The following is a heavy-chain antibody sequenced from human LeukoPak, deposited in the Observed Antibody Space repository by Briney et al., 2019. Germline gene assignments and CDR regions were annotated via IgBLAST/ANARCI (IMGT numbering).Heavy chain of an antibody. D-gene: IGHD3-9*01. CDR1: GFTVSSNY. Sequence: GGSLRLSCAASGFTVSSNYMSWVRQAPGKGLEWVSIIYSGGSTFYADSVKGRFTISKDNSKNTLYLQMNSLRAEDTAVYYCARDPGYDILTGYYTTYYMDVWGKGTTVTISS. CDR3: ARDPGYDILTGYYTTYYMDV. V-gene: IGHV3-53*01. J-gene: IGHJ6*03. CDR2: IYSGGST.